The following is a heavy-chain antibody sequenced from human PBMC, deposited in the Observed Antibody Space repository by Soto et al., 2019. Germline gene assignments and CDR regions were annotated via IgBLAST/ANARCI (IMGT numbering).Heavy chain of an antibody. Sequence: SGPTLVNPTPTLTLTCTGSGFSPTTIGVGVGWIRQSPGKGLEWLASVYWHDDLRYNPSLKDRLTISRDTSKNQVVLTMTNMEPVDTATYYCARAYDWNYAWGQGILVTV. CDR1: GFSPTTIGVG. CDR3: ARAYDWNYA. D-gene: IGHD1-7*01. J-gene: IGHJ5*02. V-gene: IGHV2-5*01. CDR2: VYWHDDL.